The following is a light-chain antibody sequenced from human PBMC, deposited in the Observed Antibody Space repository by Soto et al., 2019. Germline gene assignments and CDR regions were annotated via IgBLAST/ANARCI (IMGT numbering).Light chain of an antibody. J-gene: IGLJ1*01. V-gene: IGLV2-14*01. CDR3: SSKTSSSSPFV. CDR2: EVS. Sequence: QSVLTQPASVSGSPGQSITISRTGSTSDVGAYNYVSWYKHHPGQAPQLMIYEVSNRPSGVSNRFSGSKSGNTASLTISGLQADDEGDYYCSSKTSSSSPFVFGTGTKVTVL. CDR1: TSDVGAYNY.